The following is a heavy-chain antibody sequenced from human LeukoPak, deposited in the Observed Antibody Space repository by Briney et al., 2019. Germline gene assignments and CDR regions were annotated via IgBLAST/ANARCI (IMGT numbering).Heavy chain of an antibody. Sequence: PGGSLRLSCAASGFTFSSYAMSWLRQAPGKELEWVSGVSGGGSSTYYADSVKGRFTISRDNSKNMLYLQMNSLRAEDTAVYYCAKDLYTSRYACCFDYWGQGTLVTVSS. CDR1: GFTFSSYA. D-gene: IGHD6-13*01. J-gene: IGHJ4*02. CDR3: AKDLYTSRYACCFDY. V-gene: IGHV3-23*01. CDR2: VSGGGSST.